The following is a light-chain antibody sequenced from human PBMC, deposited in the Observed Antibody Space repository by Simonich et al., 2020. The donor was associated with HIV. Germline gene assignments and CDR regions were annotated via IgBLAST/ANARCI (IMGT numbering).Light chain of an antibody. CDR1: HSVSSN. Sequence: EIVMTQSPATLSVFPGDRATLSCRASHSVSSNLAWYQQKPGQAPRLLIYGASTRATGIPARFSGSGSGTEFTLTISSMQSEDFAVYYCQQYNNWPPLTFGGGTKVEIK. J-gene: IGKJ4*01. CDR2: GAS. V-gene: IGKV3-15*01. CDR3: QQYNNWPPLT.